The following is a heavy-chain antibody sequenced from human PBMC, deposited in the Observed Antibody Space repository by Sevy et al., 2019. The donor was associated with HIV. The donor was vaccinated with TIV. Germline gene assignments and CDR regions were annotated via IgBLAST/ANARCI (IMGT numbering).Heavy chain of an antibody. Sequence: GGSLRLSCAASGLTVSSNFMSWVRQAPGKGLEWVSVIYIGDNTYYADSVKGRFTISRDNSKNTLYLQMNSLRAEDTAVYYCARGKHVSDYYGSFDYWGQGTLVTVSS. V-gene: IGHV3-53*01. CDR1: GLTVSSNF. J-gene: IGHJ4*02. CDR2: IYIGDNT. D-gene: IGHD4-17*01. CDR3: ARGKHVSDYYGSFDY.